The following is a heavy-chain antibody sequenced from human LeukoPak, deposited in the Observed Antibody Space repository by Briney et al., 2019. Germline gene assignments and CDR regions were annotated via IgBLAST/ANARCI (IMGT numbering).Heavy chain of an antibody. D-gene: IGHD3-3*01. V-gene: IGHV4-4*07. CDR2: IYTSGST. CDR1: GGSISSYY. CDR3: ATKKDYDFWSGPEGAFDI. J-gene: IGHJ3*02. Sequence: SETLSLTCTVSGGSISSYYWSWIRQPAGKTLEWIGRIYTSGSTNYNPSLKSRVTMSVDTSKNQFSLKLSSVTAADTAVYYCATKKDYDFWSGPEGAFDIWGQGTMVTVSS.